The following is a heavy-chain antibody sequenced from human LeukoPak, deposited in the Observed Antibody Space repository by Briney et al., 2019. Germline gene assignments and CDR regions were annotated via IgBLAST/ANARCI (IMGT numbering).Heavy chain of an antibody. V-gene: IGHV3-53*01. J-gene: IGHJ4*02. D-gene: IGHD6-13*01. CDR2: IYSGGST. Sequence: GGSLRLSCAASGFTVSSNYMSWVRQAPGKGLEWVSVIYSGGSTYYADSVKGRFTISRDNSKNTLYLQMNSLRAEDTAVYYCARDLAAVNDYWGQGTLLTVSS. CDR1: GFTVSSNY. CDR3: ARDLAAVNDY.